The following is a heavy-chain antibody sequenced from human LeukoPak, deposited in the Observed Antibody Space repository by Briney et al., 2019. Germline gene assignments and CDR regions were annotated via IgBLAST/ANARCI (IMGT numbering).Heavy chain of an antibody. CDR1: GYTLTELS. D-gene: IGHD5-12*01. CDR3: ATVVLYSGYYFDY. V-gene: IGHV1-24*01. J-gene: IGHJ4*02. CDR2: FDPEDGAT. Sequence: GASVKVPCKVSGYTLTELSMHWVRQAPGKGLEWMGGFDPEDGATIYAQKFQGRVTMTEDTSTDTAYMELSSLRSEDTAVYYCATVVLYSGYYFDYWGQGTLVTVSS.